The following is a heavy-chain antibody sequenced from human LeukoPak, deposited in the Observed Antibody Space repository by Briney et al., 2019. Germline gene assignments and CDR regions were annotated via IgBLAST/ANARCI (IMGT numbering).Heavy chain of an antibody. CDR1: GGSISSSSYY. Sequence: SETLSLTCTVSGGSISSSSYYWGWIRQPPGKGLEWIGGIYYSGSTYYNPSLKSRVTISEDTSKNQFSLKLSSVTAADTAVYYCARESSIVGGTWGQGTLVTVSS. D-gene: IGHD1-26*01. CDR2: IYYSGST. J-gene: IGHJ5*02. CDR3: ARESSIVGGT. V-gene: IGHV4-39*02.